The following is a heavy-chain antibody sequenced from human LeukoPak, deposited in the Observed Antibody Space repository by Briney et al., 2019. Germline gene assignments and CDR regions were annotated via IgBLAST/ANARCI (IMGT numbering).Heavy chain of an antibody. CDR1: GYTFSNYG. V-gene: IGHV1-18*01. CDR3: ARDNDKVVDH. Sequence: GASVKVSCKTSGYTFSNYGISWVRQAPGQGLEWMGWITAYNGNRLYAQRFQGRITLTTDPSTSTSYMELRSLEYDDTAIYYCARDNDKVVDHWGQGTLVTVSS. J-gene: IGHJ4*01. CDR2: ITAYNGNR. D-gene: IGHD1-1*01.